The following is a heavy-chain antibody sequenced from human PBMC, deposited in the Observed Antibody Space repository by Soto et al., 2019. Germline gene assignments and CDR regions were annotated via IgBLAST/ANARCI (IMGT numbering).Heavy chain of an antibody. CDR2: IYYSGKT. CDR1: GASITSTTYF. CDR3: AKNLPRTGRFDY. J-gene: IGHJ4*02. Sequence: SETLSLTXSLSGASITSTTYFWAWIRQPPGKGLEWVGSIYYSGKTHHNPSLKSRTTISVDRSRNQFSLQVSSVTAADTAVYYCAKNLPRTGRFDYWGQGTVVTVSS. V-gene: IGHV4-39*01.